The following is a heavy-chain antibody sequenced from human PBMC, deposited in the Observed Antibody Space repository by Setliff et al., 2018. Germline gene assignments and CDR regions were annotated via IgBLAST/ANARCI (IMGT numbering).Heavy chain of an antibody. D-gene: IGHD3-16*01. CDR3: ARSGGVANRNLNWFDP. CDR1: GYTFTSYA. J-gene: IGHJ5*02. V-gene: IGHV7-4-1*02. CDR2: INTNTGNP. Sequence: ASVKVSCKASGYTFTSYAMNWVRQAPGQGLEWMGWINTNTGNPTYAQGFTGRFVFSLDTPVSTAYLQISSLKAEDTAVYYCARSGGVANRNLNWFDPWGQGTLVTVSS.